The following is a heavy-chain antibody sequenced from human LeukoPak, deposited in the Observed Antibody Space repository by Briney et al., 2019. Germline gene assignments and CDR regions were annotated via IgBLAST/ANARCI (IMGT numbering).Heavy chain of an antibody. CDR2: ISAYNGNT. CDR3: ARAQRDFWSGYYSY. CDR1: GYTFTSYG. V-gene: IGHV1-18*01. J-gene: IGHJ4*02. Sequence: ASVKVSCKASGYTFTSYGISWVRQAPGQGLEWMGWISAYNGNTNYAQKLQGRVTMTTDTSTSTAYMELRSLRSDDTAVYYCARAQRDFWSGYYSYWGQGTLVTVSS. D-gene: IGHD3-3*01.